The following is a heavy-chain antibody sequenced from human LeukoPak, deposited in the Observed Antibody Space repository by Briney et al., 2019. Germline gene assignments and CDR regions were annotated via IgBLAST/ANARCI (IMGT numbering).Heavy chain of an antibody. D-gene: IGHD5-12*01. V-gene: IGHV4-34*01. CDR2: INHSGST. Sequence: PSETLSLTCAVYGGSFSGYYWSWIRQPPGKGLEWIGEINHSGSTNYNPSLKSRVTISVDTSKNQFSLKLSSVTAADTAVYFCAREDCNGNSGYAIGDWGQGILVTVSS. CDR1: GGSFSGYY. CDR3: AREDCNGNSGYAIGD. J-gene: IGHJ4*02.